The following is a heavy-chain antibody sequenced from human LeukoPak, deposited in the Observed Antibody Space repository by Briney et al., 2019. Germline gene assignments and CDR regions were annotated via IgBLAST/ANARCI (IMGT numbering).Heavy chain of an antibody. V-gene: IGHV4-4*07. CDR1: GGSISSYS. J-gene: IGHJ4*02. CDR3: ALIGSSSVDFDY. Sequence: SETLSLTCTDPGGSISSYSWSGIRQPPGKGLEWIECIDTIGSTNDNPSLRSGITMSVNTSKNRYSLKLSSVTAADTAVYYCALIGSSSVDFDYWGQGTLVTVSS. CDR2: IDTIGST. D-gene: IGHD6-6*01.